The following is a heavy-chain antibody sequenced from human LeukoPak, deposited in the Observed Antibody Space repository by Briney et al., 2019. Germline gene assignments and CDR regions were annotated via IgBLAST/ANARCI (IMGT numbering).Heavy chain of an antibody. CDR1: GYSITRAYN. CDR3: ARGEVGEFDH. CDR2: ISHGGST. D-gene: IGHD1-26*01. V-gene: IGHV4-38-2*02. J-gene: IGHJ4*02. Sequence: SETLSLTCTVSGYSITRAYNWGWIRQSPGKGLEWIGSISHGGSTYYNPSLKSRVTISVDTSKNHFSLKLSSVTAPDTAMYFCARGEVGEFDHWGQGTLVTVSS.